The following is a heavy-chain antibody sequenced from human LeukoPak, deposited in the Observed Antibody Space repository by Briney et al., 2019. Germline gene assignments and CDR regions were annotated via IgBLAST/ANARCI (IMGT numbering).Heavy chain of an antibody. CDR1: GYSISSGYY. D-gene: IGHD2-15*01. J-gene: IGHJ4*02. CDR3: AVLGYCSGGSCYTGSIFDY. CDR2: IYHSGST. Sequence: SETLSLTCTVSGYSISSGYYWGWIRQPPGKGLEWIGSIYHSGSTYYNPSLKSRVTISVDTSKNQFSLKLSSVTAADTAVYYCAVLGYCSGGSCYTGSIFDYWGQGTLVTVSS. V-gene: IGHV4-38-2*02.